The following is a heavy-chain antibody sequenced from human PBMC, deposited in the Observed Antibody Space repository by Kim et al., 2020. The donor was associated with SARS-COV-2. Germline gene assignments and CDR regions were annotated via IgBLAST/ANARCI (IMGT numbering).Heavy chain of an antibody. J-gene: IGHJ5*02. CDR1: GYTFTSYA. D-gene: IGHD6-19*01. CDR3: ARVPRGWTYNWFDP. Sequence: ASVKVSCKASGYTFTSYAMHWVRQAPGQRLEWMGWINAGNGNTKYSQKFQGRVTITGDTSASTAYMELSSLRSEDTAVYYCARVPRGWTYNWFDPWGQGTLVTVSS. CDR2: INAGNGNT. V-gene: IGHV1-3*01.